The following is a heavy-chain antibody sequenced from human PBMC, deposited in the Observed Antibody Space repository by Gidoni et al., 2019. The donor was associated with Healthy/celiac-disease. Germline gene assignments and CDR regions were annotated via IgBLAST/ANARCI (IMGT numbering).Heavy chain of an antibody. V-gene: IGHV4-34*01. CDR1: GGSFSGYY. CDR3: ARGKPHESSTTIFWALAAFLDY. CDR2: INHSGST. J-gene: IGHJ4*02. D-gene: IGHD3-9*01. Sequence: QVQLQQWGAGLLKPSETLSLTCAVYGGSFSGYYWSWIRQPPGKGLEWIGEINHSGSTNYNPSLKSRVTISVDTSKNQFSLKLSSVTAADTAVYYCARGKPHESSTTIFWALAAFLDYWGQGTLVTVSS.